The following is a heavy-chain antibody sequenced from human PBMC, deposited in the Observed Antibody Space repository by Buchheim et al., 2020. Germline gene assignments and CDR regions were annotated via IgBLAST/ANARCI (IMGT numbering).Heavy chain of an antibody. CDR1: GGSISSGDYY. CDR3: ARVRGPSYYDFWSGDPYGMDV. CDR2: IYYSGRT. D-gene: IGHD3-3*01. V-gene: IGHV4-30-4*01. Sequence: QVQLQESGPGLVKPSQTLSLTCTVSGGSISSGDYYWSWIRQPPGKGLEWIGYIYYSGRTYYNPSLKSRVTISVATSKNQFSLKLSSVTAADTAVYYCARVRGPSYYDFWSGDPYGMDVWGQGTT. J-gene: IGHJ6*02.